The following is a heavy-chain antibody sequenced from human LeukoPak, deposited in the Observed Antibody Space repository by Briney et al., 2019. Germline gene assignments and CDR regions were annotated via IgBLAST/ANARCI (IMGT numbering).Heavy chain of an antibody. V-gene: IGHV3-48*02. D-gene: IGHD1-26*01. CDR1: GFTFSSYT. CDR3: ARDISGSSLLDN. CDR2: ISSSSGTI. Sequence: GGSLRLSCAASGFTFSSYTMNWVRQAPGKGLEWVSYISSSSGTIYYADSVKGRFTISRDNAKNSLYLQMNSLRDEDTAVYYCARDISGSSLLDNWGQGTLVTVS. J-gene: IGHJ4*02.